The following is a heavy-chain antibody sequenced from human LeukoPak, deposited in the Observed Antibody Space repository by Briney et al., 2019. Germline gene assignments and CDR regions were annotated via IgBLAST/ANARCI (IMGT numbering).Heavy chain of an antibody. CDR1: GGSISSGSYY. CDR3: ATGAGPFDY. J-gene: IGHJ4*02. Sequence: SETLSLTCTVSGGSISSGSYYWSWIRQPAGKGLEWIGRIYTSGSTNYNPSLKSRVTISVDTSKNQFSLKLSSVTAADTAVYFCATGAGPFDYWGQGILVTVSS. CDR2: IYTSGST. V-gene: IGHV4-61*02. D-gene: IGHD4-17*01.